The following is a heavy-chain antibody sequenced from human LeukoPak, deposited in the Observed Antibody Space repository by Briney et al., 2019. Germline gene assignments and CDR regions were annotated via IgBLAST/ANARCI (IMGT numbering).Heavy chain of an antibody. CDR2: IFSGGTT. V-gene: IGHV3-53*01. CDR3: AREGNYYDMDV. Sequence: GGSLRLSCAASGFTVSSNYMSWVRQAPGKGLERVSVIFSGGTTYYADSVKGRFTISRDNSKNTLYLQMNSLRAEDTAVYYCAREGNYYDMDVWGQETTVTVSS. J-gene: IGHJ6*02. CDR1: GFTVSSNY.